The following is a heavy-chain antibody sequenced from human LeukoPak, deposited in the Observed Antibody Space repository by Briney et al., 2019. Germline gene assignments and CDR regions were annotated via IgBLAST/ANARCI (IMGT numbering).Heavy chain of an antibody. CDR1: GGSFSGYY. CDR2: INHSGST. J-gene: IGHJ4*02. CDR3: ARSYGSGSKVD. D-gene: IGHD3-10*01. Sequence: PSETLSLTCAVYGGSFSGYYWSWIRQPPGKGLEWIGEINHSGSTNYNPSLKSRVTMSVDTSKNQFSLKLSSVTAADTAVYYCARSYGSGSKVDWGQGTLVTVSS. V-gene: IGHV4-34*01.